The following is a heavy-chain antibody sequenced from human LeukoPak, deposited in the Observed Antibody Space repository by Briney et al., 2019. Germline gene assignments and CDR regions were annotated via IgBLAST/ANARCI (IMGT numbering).Heavy chain of an antibody. V-gene: IGHV1-8*01. CDR1: GYTFTSYD. D-gene: IGHD4-11*01. J-gene: IGHJ5*02. CDR2: MNPNSGNT. CDR3: ARSDDYRNYDWFDP. Sequence: ASVKVSCKASGYTFTSYDINWVRQALGQGLEWMGWMNPNSGNTGYAQKFQGRVTMTRNTSISTAYMELSSLRSEDTAVYYCARSDDYRNYDWFDPWGQGTLVTVSS.